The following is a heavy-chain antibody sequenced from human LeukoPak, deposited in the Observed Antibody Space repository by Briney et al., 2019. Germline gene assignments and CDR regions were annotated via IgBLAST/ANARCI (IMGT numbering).Heavy chain of an antibody. CDR3: ASGFPNPLRDCGGDCYWDDAFDI. CDR2: IYPGDSDT. V-gene: IGHV5-51*01. J-gene: IGHJ3*02. CDR1: GYSFTSYW. D-gene: IGHD2-21*02. Sequence: GESLKISCKGSGYSFTSYWIGWVRQMPGKGLEWMGIIYPGDSDTRYSPSFQGQVTISADKSISTAYLQWSSLKASDTAMYYCASGFPNPLRDCGGDCYWDDAFDIWGQGTMVTVSS.